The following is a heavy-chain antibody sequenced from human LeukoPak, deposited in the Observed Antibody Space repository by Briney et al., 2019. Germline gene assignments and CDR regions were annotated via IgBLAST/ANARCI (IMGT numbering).Heavy chain of an antibody. Sequence: PSETLSLTCTVSGGSISSYYWSWIRQPPGKGLEWIGYIYYSGSTNYNPSLKSRVTISVDTSKNQFSLKLSSVTAADTAVYYCWGYDLHNWFDPWGQGTLVTVSS. CDR2: IYYSGST. J-gene: IGHJ5*02. V-gene: IGHV4-59*01. D-gene: IGHD5-12*01. CDR3: WGYDLHNWFDP. CDR1: GGSISSYY.